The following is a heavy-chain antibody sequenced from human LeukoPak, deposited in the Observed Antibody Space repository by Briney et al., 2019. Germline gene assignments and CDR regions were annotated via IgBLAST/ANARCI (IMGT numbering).Heavy chain of an antibody. CDR2: ISSSSSYI. Sequence: GGSLRLSCAASGFTFSSYSMNWVRQAPGKGLEWVSSISSSSSYIYYADSVKGRFTISRDNTKNSLYLQMNSLRAEDTAVYYCARATGTTGGYYYGMDVWGQGTTVTVSS. D-gene: IGHD1-1*01. CDR3: ARATGTTGGYYYGMDV. V-gene: IGHV3-21*01. CDR1: GFTFSSYS. J-gene: IGHJ6*02.